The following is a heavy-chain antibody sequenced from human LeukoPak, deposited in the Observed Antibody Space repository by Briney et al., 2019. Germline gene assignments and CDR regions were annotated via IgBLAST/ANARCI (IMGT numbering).Heavy chain of an antibody. CDR2: MNPSSGNT. J-gene: IGHJ4*02. Sequence: ASVKVSCKASGYTFTSYDINWVRQATGQGLEWMGWMNPSSGNTGYAQKFQGRVTMTRNTSISTAYMELSSLRSEDTAVYYCARETYCSGGSCYSWIDYWGQGTLVTVSS. CDR3: ARETYCSGGSCYSWIDY. V-gene: IGHV1-8*01. D-gene: IGHD2-15*01. CDR1: GYTFTSYD.